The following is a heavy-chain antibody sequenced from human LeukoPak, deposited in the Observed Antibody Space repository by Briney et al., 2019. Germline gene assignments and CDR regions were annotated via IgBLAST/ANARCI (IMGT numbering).Heavy chain of an antibody. CDR1: GGSFSGYY. J-gene: IGHJ4*02. V-gene: IGHV4-34*01. D-gene: IGHD3-10*01. Sequence: PSETLSLTCAVYGGSFSGYYWSWIRQPPGKGLEWIGEINHSGSTNYNPSLKSRVTISVDTSKNQFSLKLSSVTAEDTAVYYCARGTLMVRGVIGYWGQGTLVTVSS. CDR3: ARGTLMVRGVIGY. CDR2: INHSGST.